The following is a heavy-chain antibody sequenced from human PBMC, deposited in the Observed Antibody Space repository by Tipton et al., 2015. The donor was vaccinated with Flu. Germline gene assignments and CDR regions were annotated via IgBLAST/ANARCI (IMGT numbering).Heavy chain of an antibody. CDR1: GGSISSGSYY. CDR2: IYTSGST. J-gene: IGHJ4*01. D-gene: IGHD5-24*01. Sequence: TLSLTCTVSGGSISSGSYYWSWIRQPAGKGLDWIGRIYTSGSTNYNPSLKSRATISIDTSKNQFFLKLSSVAAADTAVYYCARGGDGYNPIDYWGHGTLVTVSS. V-gene: IGHV4-61*02. CDR3: ARGGDGYNPIDY.